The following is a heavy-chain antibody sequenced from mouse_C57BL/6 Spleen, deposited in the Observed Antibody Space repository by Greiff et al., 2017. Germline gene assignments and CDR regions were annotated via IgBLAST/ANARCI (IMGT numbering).Heavy chain of an antibody. V-gene: IGHV1-80*01. D-gene: IGHD3-2*02. CDR2: IYPGDGDT. CDR1: GYAFSSYW. J-gene: IGHJ4*01. CDR3: ARADSSGYYYYAMDY. Sequence: QVQLQQSGAELVKPGASVKISCKASGYAFSSYWMNWVKQRPGKGLEWIGQIYPGDGDTNYNGKFKGKATLTADKSSSTAYMQRSSLTSEDSAVYFGARADSSGYYYYAMDYWGQGTSVTVSS.